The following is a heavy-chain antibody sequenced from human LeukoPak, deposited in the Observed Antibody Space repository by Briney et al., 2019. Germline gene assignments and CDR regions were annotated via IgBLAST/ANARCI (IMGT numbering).Heavy chain of an antibody. CDR3: AGQDGLSAPGFDY. V-gene: IGHV5-51*01. CDR1: GYSFTSYW. CDR2: IYPDDSDT. J-gene: IGHJ4*02. Sequence: GESLKISCKGSGYSFTSYWIGWVRQMPGRGLEWMGIIYPDDSDTRYSPSFQGQVTISADKSISIAYLQWSSLQASDTAIYYCAGQDGLSAPGFDYWGQGTVLTVSS. D-gene: IGHD6-13*01.